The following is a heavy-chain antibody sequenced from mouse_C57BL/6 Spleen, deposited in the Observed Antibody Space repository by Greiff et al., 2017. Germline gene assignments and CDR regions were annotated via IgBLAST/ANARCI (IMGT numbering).Heavy chain of an antibody. Sequence: QVQLQQPGAELVKPGASVKLSCKASGYTFTSYWMHWVKQRPGRGLEWIGRIDPNSGGTKYNEKFKSKATLTVDKPSSTAYMQLSSLTSEDSAVYYCAREEGPMTTVVPYYYAMDYWGQGTSVTVSS. CDR2: IDPNSGGT. CDR1: GYTFTSYW. CDR3: AREEGPMTTVVPYYYAMDY. V-gene: IGHV1-72*01. J-gene: IGHJ4*01. D-gene: IGHD1-1*01.